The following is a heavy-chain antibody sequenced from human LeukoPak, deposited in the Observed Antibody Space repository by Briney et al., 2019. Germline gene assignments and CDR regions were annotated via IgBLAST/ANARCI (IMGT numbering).Heavy chain of an antibody. CDR2: IIPIFGTA. V-gene: IGHV1-69*13. D-gene: IGHD3-10*01. J-gene: IGHJ4*02. CDR3: ARASSITLAFDY. CDR1: GGTFSSYA. Sequence: SVKVSCKASGGTFSSYAISWLRQAPIQGLEWMGGIIPIFGTANYAQKFQGRVTITADESTSTAYMELSSLRSEDTAVYYCARASSITLAFDYWGQGTLVTVSS.